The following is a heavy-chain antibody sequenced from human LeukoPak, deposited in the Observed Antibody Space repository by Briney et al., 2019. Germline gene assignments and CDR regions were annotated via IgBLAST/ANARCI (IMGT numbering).Heavy chain of an antibody. Sequence: ASVKVSCKASGYTFTSYDINWVRQAPGQGLEWMGWVNPNSGGTHYAQKFQGRVTMTRDTSIRTAYMDLRRLTSDDTAVYYCARDSTGTTYYYDYYMDIWGQGTTVTVSS. J-gene: IGHJ6*03. V-gene: IGHV1-2*02. CDR2: VNPNSGGT. D-gene: IGHD1-1*01. CDR1: GYTFTSYD. CDR3: ARDSTGTTYYYDYYMDI.